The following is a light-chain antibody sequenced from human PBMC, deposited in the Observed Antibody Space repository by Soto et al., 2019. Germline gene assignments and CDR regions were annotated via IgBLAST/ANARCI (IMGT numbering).Light chain of an antibody. CDR2: DAS. CDR1: QSVRSNY. Sequence: EIVLTQSPDTLSLSPGERATLSCRASQSVRSNYLAWYQQKPGQAPRFLIYDASSRATGISDRFSGSGSGTDYTFTISRLEPEDFAVYYCQQYGSTPLTFGGGTKVDIK. J-gene: IGKJ4*01. V-gene: IGKV3-20*01. CDR3: QQYGSTPLT.